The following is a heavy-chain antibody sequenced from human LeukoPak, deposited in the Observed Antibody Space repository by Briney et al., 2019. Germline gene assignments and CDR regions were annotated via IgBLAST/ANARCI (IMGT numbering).Heavy chain of an antibody. CDR3: AREQLDAFDI. D-gene: IGHD5-18*01. CDR1: GGSISNYY. Sequence: PSETLSLTCTVSGGSISNYYWNWIRQPPGKGLEWIGYIYYSGSTNYNPSLKSRVTISVDTSKNQFSLKLSSVTAADTAVYYCAREQLDAFDIWGQGTMVTVSS. CDR2: IYYSGST. V-gene: IGHV4-59*01. J-gene: IGHJ3*02.